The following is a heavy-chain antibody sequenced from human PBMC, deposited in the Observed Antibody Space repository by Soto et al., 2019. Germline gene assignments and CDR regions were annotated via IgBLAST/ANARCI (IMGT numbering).Heavy chain of an antibody. V-gene: IGHV4-34*01. D-gene: IGHD3-10*01. CDR3: ARGRFITMVRGVIWFDP. Sequence: SETLSLTCAVYGGSFSGYYWSWIRQAPGKGLEWIGEINQSGSTNYNPSLKSRVTISVDTSKNQFSLKLSSVTAADTAVYYCARGRFITMVRGVIWFDPWGQGTLVNVSS. CDR2: INQSGST. J-gene: IGHJ5*02. CDR1: GGSFSGYY.